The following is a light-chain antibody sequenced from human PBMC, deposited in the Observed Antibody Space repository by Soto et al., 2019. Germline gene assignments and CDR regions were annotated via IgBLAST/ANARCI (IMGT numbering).Light chain of an antibody. Sequence: EIVMTQSPATLSVSPGEXATXXXRASQSVGSNLAWYQQKPGQAPRLLIYDASSRATGIPDRFSGGGSGTDFTLTISRLEPEDFAVYYCQQFSSYPLTFGGGTKVDIK. CDR1: QSVGSN. V-gene: IGKV3-20*01. CDR2: DAS. CDR3: QQFSSYPLT. J-gene: IGKJ4*01.